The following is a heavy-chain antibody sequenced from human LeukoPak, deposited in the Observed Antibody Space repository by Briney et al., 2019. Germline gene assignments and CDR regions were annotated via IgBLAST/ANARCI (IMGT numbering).Heavy chain of an antibody. CDR1: GFTFISSA. D-gene: IGHD3-22*01. Sequence: ASVKVSCKTSGFTFISSAVQWVRQARGQRLEWIGWIVVGSGNTNYAQKFQERVTITRDMSTSTAYMELSSLRSEDTAVYYCAADPSYSSGYRYYFHYWGQGTLVTVSS. CDR2: IVVGSGNT. J-gene: IGHJ4*02. CDR3: AADPSYSSGYRYYFHY. V-gene: IGHV1-58*01.